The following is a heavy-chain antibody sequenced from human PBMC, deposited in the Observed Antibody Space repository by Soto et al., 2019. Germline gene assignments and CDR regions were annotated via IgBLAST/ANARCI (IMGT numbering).Heavy chain of an antibody. CDR2: IYYSGST. CDR1: GGSISSYY. V-gene: IGHV4-59*08. Sequence: PSETLSLTCTVSGGSISSYYWSWIRQPPGKGLEWIGYIYYSGSTNYNPSLKSRVTISVDTSKNQFSLKLSSVTAADTAVYYCATDSSGWLYYYYGMDVWGQGTTVTVSS. J-gene: IGHJ6*02. D-gene: IGHD6-19*01. CDR3: ATDSSGWLYYYYGMDV.